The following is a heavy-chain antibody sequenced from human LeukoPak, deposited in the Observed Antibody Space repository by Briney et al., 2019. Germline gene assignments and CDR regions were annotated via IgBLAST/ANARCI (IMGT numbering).Heavy chain of an antibody. J-gene: IGHJ4*02. CDR3: ASTIRIFGNDY. CDR1: GGSLSGYY. V-gene: IGHV4-4*07. CDR2: IYTGGST. Sequence: PSETLSLTCTVSGGSLSGYYWSWVRQPAGKGLEWIGRIYTGGSTNYNPSLKSRVTMSVDTSKNQFSLKLSSVTAADTAVYYCASTIRIFGNDYRGQGTLVTVSS. D-gene: IGHD3-3*01.